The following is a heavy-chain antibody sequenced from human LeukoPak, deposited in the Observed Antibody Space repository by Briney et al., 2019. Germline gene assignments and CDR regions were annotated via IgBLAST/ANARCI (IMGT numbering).Heavy chain of an antibody. J-gene: IGHJ4*02. CDR1: GGSMSTTSYF. CDR3: GRQSYDYGVDF. D-gene: IGHD5-12*01. Sequence: SETLSLTCTVSGGSMSTTSYFWGWIRQPPGKGLEWMGSTYYSGSTYDNPSLKSRVTISIDRSKNQFSLKLTSVTAADTAVYYCGRQSYDYGVDFWGQGTPVTVSS. CDR2: TYYSGST. V-gene: IGHV4-39*01.